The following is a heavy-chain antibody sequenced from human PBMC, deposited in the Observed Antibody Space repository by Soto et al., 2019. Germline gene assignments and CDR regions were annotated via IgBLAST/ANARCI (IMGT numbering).Heavy chain of an antibody. J-gene: IGHJ6*02. CDR2: IIPIFGTA. V-gene: IGHV1-69*01. CDR3: ARGIGAPDYYSYYYYGMDV. Sequence: QVQLVQSGAEVKKPGSSVKVSCKASGGTFSSYAISWVRQAPGQGLEWIGVIIPIFGTANYAQKFQGRVTITADESTSTAYMELSSLRSEDTAVYYCARGIGAPDYYSYYYYGMDVWDQGTTVTVSS. D-gene: IGHD1-26*01. CDR1: GGTFSSYA.